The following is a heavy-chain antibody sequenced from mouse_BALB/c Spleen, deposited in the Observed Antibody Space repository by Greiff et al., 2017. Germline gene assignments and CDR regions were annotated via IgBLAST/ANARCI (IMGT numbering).Heavy chain of an antibody. J-gene: IGHJ4*01. D-gene: IGHD2-10*01. V-gene: IGHV1-80*01. CDR2: IYPGDGDT. Sequence: VQLQQSGAELVRPGSSVKISCKASGYAFSSYWMNWVKQRPGQGLEWIGQIYPGDGDTNYNGKFKGKATLTADKSSSTAYMQLSSLTSEDYAVYLCARPPSYDNYEDAMDYWGQGTSVTVSS. CDR1: GYAFSSYW. CDR3: ARPPSYDNYEDAMDY.